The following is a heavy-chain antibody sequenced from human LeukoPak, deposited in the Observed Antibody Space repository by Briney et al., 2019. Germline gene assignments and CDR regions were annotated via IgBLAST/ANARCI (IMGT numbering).Heavy chain of an antibody. V-gene: IGHV3-48*01. CDR2: ISSSSSTI. CDR3: ARGGPIIRYSSGWYRNDAFDI. CDR1: GFTVSSNS. Sequence: GGSLRLSCTVSGFTVSSNSMSWVRQAPGKGLEWVSYISSSSSTIYYADSVKGRFTISRDNAKNSLYLQMNSLRAEDTAVYYCARGGPIIRYSSGWYRNDAFDIWGQGTMVTVSS. D-gene: IGHD6-19*01. J-gene: IGHJ3*02.